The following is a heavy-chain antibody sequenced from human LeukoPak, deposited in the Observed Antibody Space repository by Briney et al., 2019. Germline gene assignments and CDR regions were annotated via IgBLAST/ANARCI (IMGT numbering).Heavy chain of an antibody. CDR1: GFTFNNYW. J-gene: IGHJ3*02. V-gene: IGHV3-74*01. D-gene: IGHD3-9*01. CDR3: ARAAAYYDILTGYSDRGAFDI. CDR2: INSDGSST. Sequence: GGSLRLSCAASGFTFNNYWMHWVRQAPGKGLVWVSRINSDGSSTSYADSVKGRFTISRDNAKNTLYLQMNSLRAEDTAVYYCARAAAYYDILTGYSDRGAFDIWGQGTMVTVSS.